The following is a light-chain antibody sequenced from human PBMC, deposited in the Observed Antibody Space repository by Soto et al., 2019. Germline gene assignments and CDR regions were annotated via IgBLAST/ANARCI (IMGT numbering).Light chain of an antibody. V-gene: IGLV2-14*01. CDR1: SSDVGGYNY. J-gene: IGLJ1*01. CDR2: EVS. CDR3: SAYASSTGYV. Sequence: QSVLTQPASVSGSPGQSITISCTGTSSDVGGYNYVSWYQLHPGKAPKLMVYEVSYRPSGVSSRFSGSKAANTASLTISGLQAEDEADYYCSAYASSTGYVFGTGTKVTVL.